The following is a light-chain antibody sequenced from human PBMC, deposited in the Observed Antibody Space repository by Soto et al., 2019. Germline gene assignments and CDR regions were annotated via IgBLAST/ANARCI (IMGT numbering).Light chain of an antibody. CDR1: SSDVGGYNY. V-gene: IGLV2-11*01. CDR3: CSYAGSSPYA. CDR2: DVS. J-gene: IGLJ1*01. Sequence: LTQPRSVSGSPGQSVTISCTGTSSDVGGYNYVSWYQQHPGKAPKLMIYDVSKRPSGVPDRFSGSKSGNTASLTISGLQAEDEADYYCCSYAGSSPYAFEPGTRVPVL.